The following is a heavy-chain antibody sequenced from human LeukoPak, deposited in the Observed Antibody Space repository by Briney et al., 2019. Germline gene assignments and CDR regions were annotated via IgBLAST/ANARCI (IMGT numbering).Heavy chain of an antibody. Sequence: ASVKVSCKASGYTFTSYGISWVRQAPGQGLEWMGWISAYNGNTNCVQKFQGRLTMTTDRSTTTAYMELRSLRSDDTALYYCARGAKSSSPDYWGQGTAVTVSS. J-gene: IGHJ4*02. CDR2: ISAYNGNT. CDR1: GYTFTSYG. CDR3: ARGAKSSSPDY. V-gene: IGHV1-18*01. D-gene: IGHD2-15*01.